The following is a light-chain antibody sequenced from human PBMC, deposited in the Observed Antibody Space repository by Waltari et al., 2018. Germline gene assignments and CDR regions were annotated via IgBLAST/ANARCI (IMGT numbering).Light chain of an antibody. Sequence: DIQMTQSPSTLSASVGDRVTITCRASTSIDSCLAWYQQKPGKAPKLLMYDASSLERGVPSRFSDSGTGTEFTLTISSLQPDDFATYYCQQYNSDSQNFGQGTKVEIK. CDR1: TSIDSC. CDR3: QQYNSDSQN. V-gene: IGKV1-5*01. CDR2: DAS. J-gene: IGKJ1*01.